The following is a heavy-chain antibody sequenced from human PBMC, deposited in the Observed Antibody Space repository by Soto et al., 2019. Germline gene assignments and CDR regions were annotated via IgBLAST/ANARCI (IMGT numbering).Heavy chain of an antibody. J-gene: IGHJ5*02. CDR3: ASGAYGDYASVRWFDP. V-gene: IGHV3-21*01. D-gene: IGHD4-17*01. Sequence: EVQLVESGGGLAKPGGSLRLSCAASGFTFSSYSMNWVRQAPGKGLEWVSSISSSSSYIYYADSVKGRFTISRDNAKNSLYLQMNSLRAEDTAVYYCASGAYGDYASVRWFDPWGQGTLVTVSS. CDR1: GFTFSSYS. CDR2: ISSSSSYI.